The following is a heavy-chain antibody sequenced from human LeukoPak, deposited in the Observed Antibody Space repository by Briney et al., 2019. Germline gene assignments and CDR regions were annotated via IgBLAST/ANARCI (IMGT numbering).Heavy chain of an antibody. V-gene: IGHV4-4*02. Sequence: PSGTLSLTCAVSGGSLSGSNWWSWVRQPPGKGLEWIGQIYDSGSTDYNPSLKSRVTILVDKPKNQFSLKLSSVTAADTAVYYCARREASFYGYLFDNWGQGTLVTVSS. CDR2: IYDSGST. D-gene: IGHD2/OR15-2a*01. J-gene: IGHJ4*02. CDR1: GGSLSGSNW. CDR3: ARREASFYGYLFDN.